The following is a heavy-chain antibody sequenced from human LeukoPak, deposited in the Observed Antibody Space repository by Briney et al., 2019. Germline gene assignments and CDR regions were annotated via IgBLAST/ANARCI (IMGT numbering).Heavy chain of an antibody. CDR3: ARVRIVATIFFDY. J-gene: IGHJ4*02. Sequence: GGSLRLSCAASGFTFSSYWMSWVRQAPGKGLEWVANIKQDGSEKYYVDSVKGQFTISRHNAKNSLYLQMNSLRAEDTAVYYCARVRIVATIFFDYWGQGTLVTVSS. V-gene: IGHV3-7*04. CDR2: IKQDGSEK. CDR1: GFTFSSYW. D-gene: IGHD5-12*01.